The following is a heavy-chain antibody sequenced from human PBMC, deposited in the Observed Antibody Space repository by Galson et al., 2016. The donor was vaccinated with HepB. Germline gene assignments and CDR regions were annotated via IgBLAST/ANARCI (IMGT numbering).Heavy chain of an antibody. CDR3: AKDPNGDYIGAYDS. CDR2: ISSSGSTI. D-gene: IGHD4-17*01. J-gene: IGHJ4*02. Sequence: SLRLSCAASGFTFRDYYMIWIRQAPGKGLEWISYISSSGSTIYYADSVKGRFTISRDMTKNSLYLQMNSLRAEDTALYYCAKDPNGDYIGAYDSWGQGTLVTVSS. CDR1: GFTFRDYY. V-gene: IGHV3-11*01.